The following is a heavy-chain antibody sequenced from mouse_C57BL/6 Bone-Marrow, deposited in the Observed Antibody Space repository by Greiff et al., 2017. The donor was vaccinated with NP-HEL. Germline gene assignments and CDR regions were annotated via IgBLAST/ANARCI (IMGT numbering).Heavy chain of an antibody. CDR3: ARVYDYDGDY. J-gene: IGHJ2*01. Sequence: EVKLMESGPGLVKPSQSLSLTCSVTGYSITSGYYWNWIRQFPGNKLEWMGYISYDGSNNYNPSLKNRIPITRDPSKNQFFLKLKSVTTEDTATYYCARVYDYDGDYWGQGTTLTVSS. D-gene: IGHD2-4*01. V-gene: IGHV3-6*01. CDR2: ISYDGSN. CDR1: GYSITSGYY.